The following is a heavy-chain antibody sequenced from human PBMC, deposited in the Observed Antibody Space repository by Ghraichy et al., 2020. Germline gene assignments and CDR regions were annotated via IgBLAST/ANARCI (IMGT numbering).Heavy chain of an antibody. Sequence: ASVKVSCKASGYTFTTYGIHWVRLAPGQRFEWMGWIAAGNGNTRYSQTFQGRLTLTRDTSATTAYMELSSLRSEDTAVYYSARGYDSLFDPWGQGTLVTVSS. CDR3: ARGYDSLFDP. CDR1: GYTFTTYG. D-gene: IGHD3-22*01. V-gene: IGHV1-3*01. CDR2: IAAGNGNT. J-gene: IGHJ5*02.